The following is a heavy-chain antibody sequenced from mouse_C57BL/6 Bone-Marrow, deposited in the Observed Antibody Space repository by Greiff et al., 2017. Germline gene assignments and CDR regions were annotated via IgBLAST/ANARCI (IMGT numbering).Heavy chain of an antibody. CDR2: IYPRSGNT. Sequence: QVQLQQSGAELARPGASVKLSCKASGYTFTSYGISWVKQRTGQGLEWIGEIYPRSGNTYYNEKFKGKATLTADKSSSKAYMELRSLTSEDSAVYFCARSGLRYYYGSSSWGQGTTLTVSS. CDR1: GYTFTSYG. D-gene: IGHD1-1*01. J-gene: IGHJ2*01. V-gene: IGHV1-81*01. CDR3: ARSGLRYYYGSSS.